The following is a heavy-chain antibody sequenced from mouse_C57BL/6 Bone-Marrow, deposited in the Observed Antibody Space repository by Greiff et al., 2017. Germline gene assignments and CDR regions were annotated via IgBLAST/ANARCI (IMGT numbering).Heavy chain of an antibody. CDR3: ARLGTTVFDY. V-gene: IGHV1-19*01. D-gene: IGHD1-1*01. Sequence: EVQLQESGPVLVKPGASVKMSCKASGYTFTDYYMNWVKQSHGKSLEWIGVINPYNGGTSYNQKFKGKATLTVDKSSSTAYMELNSLTSEDSAVYYCARLGTTVFDYWGQGTTLTVSS. CDR1: GYTFTDYY. CDR2: INPYNGGT. J-gene: IGHJ2*01.